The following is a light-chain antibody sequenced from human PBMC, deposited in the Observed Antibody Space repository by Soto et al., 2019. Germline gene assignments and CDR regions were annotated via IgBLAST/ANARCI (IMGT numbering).Light chain of an antibody. Sequence: QSALTQPASVSGSPGQSIAISCTGTSSDVGGYNFVSWYQQHPGKAPTLMIYDVSKRPSGVSNRFSGSKSGNTASLTISGLQAEDEADYYCSSYSSSGTYVFGTGTKLTVL. CDR2: DVS. V-gene: IGLV2-14*01. J-gene: IGLJ6*01. CDR3: SSYSSSGTYV. CDR1: SSDVGGYNF.